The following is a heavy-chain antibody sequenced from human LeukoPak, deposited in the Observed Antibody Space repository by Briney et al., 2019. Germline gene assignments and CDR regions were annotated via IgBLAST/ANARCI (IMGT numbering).Heavy chain of an antibody. J-gene: IGHJ4*02. CDR3: ATSGSISITIFGVVIEPFDY. CDR1: GFTFSRYW. D-gene: IGHD3-3*01. Sequence: GGSLRLSCAASGFTFSRYWMSWVRQAPGKALEWVANIKQDGSEKYYVDSVKGRFTISRDNAKNSLYLQMNSLRGEDTAVYYCATSGSISITIFGVVIEPFDYWGQGTLVTVSS. CDR2: IKQDGSEK. V-gene: IGHV3-7*01.